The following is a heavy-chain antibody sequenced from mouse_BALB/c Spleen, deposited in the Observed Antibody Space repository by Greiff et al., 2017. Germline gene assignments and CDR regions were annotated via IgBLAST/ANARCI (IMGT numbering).Heavy chain of an antibody. CDR2: IWSGGST. J-gene: IGHJ4*01. CDR3: ARNVITTGYAMDY. D-gene: IGHD2-4*01. Sequence: QVQLKESGPGLVQPAQSLSITCTVSGFSLTSYGVHWVRQSPGKGLEWLGVIWSGGSTDYNAAFISRLSISKDNSKSQVFFKMNSLQANDTAIEYCARNVITTGYAMDYWGQGTSVTVSA. V-gene: IGHV2-2*02. CDR1: GFSLTSYG.